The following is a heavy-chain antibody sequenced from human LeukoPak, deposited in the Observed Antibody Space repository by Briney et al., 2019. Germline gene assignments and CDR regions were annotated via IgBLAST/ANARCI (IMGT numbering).Heavy chain of an antibody. CDR2: ISDSGGT. J-gene: IGHJ4*02. CDR1: GYSISSGYY. CDR3: ARLNVRPAMIRGVLDY. V-gene: IGHV4-38-2*02. D-gene: IGHD3-10*01. Sequence: SETLSLTCTVSGYSISSGYYWGWIRQPPGKGLEWIGNISDSGGTYYNPSLKSRITISVDTSKNQFSLKLSSVTAADTALYYCARLNVRPAMIRGVLDYWGQGTLVTVSS.